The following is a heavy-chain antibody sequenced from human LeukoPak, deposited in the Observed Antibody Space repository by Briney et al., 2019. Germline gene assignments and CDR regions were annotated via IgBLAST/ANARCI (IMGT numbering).Heavy chain of an antibody. CDR1: GGSISNYY. CDR2: VYYSGST. J-gene: IGHJ4*02. CDR3: ARYYYDTGGYYHFFDY. V-gene: IGHV4-59*08. Sequence: PSETLSLTCTVSGGSISNYYWTWLRQSPGKGLEWIGFVYYSGSTNYNPSLKSRVTISLDTSKNQFSLKLTSLTAADTAVYYCARYYYDTGGYYHFFDYWGQGTLVAVSS. D-gene: IGHD3-22*01.